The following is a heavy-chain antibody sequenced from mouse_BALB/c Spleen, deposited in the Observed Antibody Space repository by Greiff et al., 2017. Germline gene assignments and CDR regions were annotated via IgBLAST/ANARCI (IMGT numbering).Heavy chain of an antibody. D-gene: IGHD2-4*01. CDR3: PRIYYEYVYAMDY. CDR1: GFTFSSYG. J-gene: IGHJ4*01. CDR2: ISSGGIYN. Sequence: EVKLVESGGDLVKPGGSLKLSCAASGFTFSSYGMSWVRQTPDKRLEWVATISSGGIYNYYPDSVKGRFTISRDNAKNTLYLQMSSLKSEDTAMFYCPRIYYEYVYAMDYWGQGTSVTVSS. V-gene: IGHV5-6*01.